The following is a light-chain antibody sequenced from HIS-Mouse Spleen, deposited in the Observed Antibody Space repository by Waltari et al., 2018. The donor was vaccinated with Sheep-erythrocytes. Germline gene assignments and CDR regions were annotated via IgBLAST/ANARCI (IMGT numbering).Light chain of an antibody. CDR3: QQHYSTLT. Sequence: DIVMTQSPDSLAVSLGERATINCKSSQSVLYSSNNKNYLTWYQKKPGQPPKLLIYWASTRESGVPDRFSGSGSGTDFTLTISSLQAEDVAVYYCQQHYSTLTFGGGTKVEIK. CDR1: QSVLYSSNNKNY. V-gene: IGKV4-1*01. J-gene: IGKJ4*01. CDR2: WAS.